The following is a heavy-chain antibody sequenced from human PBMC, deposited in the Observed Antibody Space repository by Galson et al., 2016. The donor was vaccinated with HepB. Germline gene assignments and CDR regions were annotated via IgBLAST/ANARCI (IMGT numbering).Heavy chain of an antibody. CDR1: GFTFRNYA. CDR3: ARGSGSGSSRFRFYFYMDM. D-gene: IGHD3-10*01. CDR2: ISGSGGTT. Sequence: SLRLSCAASGFTFRNYAMSWVRQAPGKGLEWVSTISGSGGTTYYGDSVKGRFTSSRDNSKKTVYLQLKSLRVDDSAIYYCARGSGSGSSRFRFYFYMDMWGKGTTVTVSS. V-gene: IGHV3-23*01. J-gene: IGHJ6*03.